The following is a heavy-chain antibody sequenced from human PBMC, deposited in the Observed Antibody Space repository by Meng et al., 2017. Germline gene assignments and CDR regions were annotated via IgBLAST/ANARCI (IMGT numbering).Heavy chain of an antibody. CDR3: AREGVIYWYFDL. D-gene: IGHD3-10*01. Sequence: GRLGEVGGGVVQPGRSLRLSCAASGFTFSSDWMSWVRQAPGKGLEWVANIKQDGSEKYYVDSVKGRFTISRDNAKNSLYLQMNSLRAEDTAVYYCAREGVIYWYFDLWGRGTLVTVSS. CDR1: GFTFSSDW. J-gene: IGHJ2*01. CDR2: IKQDGSEK. V-gene: IGHV3-7*01.